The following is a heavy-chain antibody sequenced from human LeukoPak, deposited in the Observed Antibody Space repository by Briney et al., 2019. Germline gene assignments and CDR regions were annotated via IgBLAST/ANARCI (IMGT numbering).Heavy chain of an antibody. CDR3: ARDRVAYSYFDY. Sequence: PGGSLRLSCAASGFTFSSYEMHWVRQAPGKGLEWVSYISSSGSTIYYADSVKGRFTISRDNAKNSLYLQMNSLRAEDTAVYYCARDRVAYSYFDYWGQGTLVTVSS. V-gene: IGHV3-48*03. D-gene: IGHD5-18*01. CDR1: GFTFSSYE. CDR2: ISSSGSTI. J-gene: IGHJ4*02.